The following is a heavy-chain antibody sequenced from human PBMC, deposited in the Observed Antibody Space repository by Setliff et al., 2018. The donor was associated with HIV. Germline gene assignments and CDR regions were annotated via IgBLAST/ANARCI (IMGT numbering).Heavy chain of an antibody. D-gene: IGHD4-17*01. CDR2: IKSKTDGGTA. CDR3: TTSLTTVTTFDY. Sequence: AASGFTFSNAWMSWVRQAPGKGLEWVGRIKSKTDGGTADYAAPVKGRFTISRDDSKNSLYLQMNSLKTEDTAVYYCTTSLTTVTTFDYWGQGTLVTVSS. CDR1: GFTFSNAW. V-gene: IGHV3-15*01. J-gene: IGHJ4*02.